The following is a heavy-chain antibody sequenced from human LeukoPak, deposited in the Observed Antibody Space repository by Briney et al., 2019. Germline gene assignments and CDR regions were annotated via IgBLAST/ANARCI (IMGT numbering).Heavy chain of an antibody. CDR2: ISGSGGST. CDR1: GFTFSSYA. D-gene: IGHD2-2*01. J-gene: IGHJ6*03. V-gene: IGHV3-23*01. CDR3: AKVYCSSTSCPTYYYYYMDV. Sequence: GGSLRLSCAASGFTFSSYAMSWVRQAPGKGLEWVSAISGSGGSTYYADSVKGRFTISRDNSKNTLYLQMNSLSAEDTAVYYCAKVYCSSTSCPTYYYYYMDVWGKGTTVTVPS.